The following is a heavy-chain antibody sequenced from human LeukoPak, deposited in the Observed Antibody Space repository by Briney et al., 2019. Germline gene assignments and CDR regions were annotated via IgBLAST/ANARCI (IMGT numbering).Heavy chain of an antibody. Sequence: EASVKVSCKASGYTFTGYYMHWVRQAPGQGLEWMGWINPNSGGTNYAQKFQGRVTMTRDASISTAYMELSRLRSDDTAVYYCARVRRSVAAYEDFDYWGQGTLVTVSS. J-gene: IGHJ4*02. CDR1: GYTFTGYY. CDR3: ARVRRSVAAYEDFDY. D-gene: IGHD6-19*01. CDR2: INPNSGGT. V-gene: IGHV1-2*02.